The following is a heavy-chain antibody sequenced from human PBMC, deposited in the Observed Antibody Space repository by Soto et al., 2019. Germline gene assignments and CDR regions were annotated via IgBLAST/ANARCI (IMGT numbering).Heavy chain of an antibody. J-gene: IGHJ4*02. V-gene: IGHV4-4*02. CDR1: GVSISSGNW. CDR3: ARLVYDTLLSYMYFDF. Sequence: SETLSLTCAVSGVSISSGNWWTWVRQTPQRGLEYIGEIFHDGTANYYPSFERRVAISVDTSKNQFSLNLTSVAPAEPAIYFCARLVYDTLLSYMYFDFWGPGALVTVST. D-gene: IGHD2-8*01. CDR2: IFHDGTA.